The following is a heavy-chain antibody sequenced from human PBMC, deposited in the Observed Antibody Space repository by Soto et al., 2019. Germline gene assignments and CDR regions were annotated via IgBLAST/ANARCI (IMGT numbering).Heavy chain of an antibody. V-gene: IGHV3-9*01. J-gene: IGHJ4*02. D-gene: IGHD6-19*01. Sequence: PGGSLRLSCAASGFTFDDYAMHWVRQAPGKGLEWVSGISWNSGSIGYADSVKGRFTISRDNAKNSLYLQMNSLRAEDTALYYCAKDILAVAGPPGYDYWGQGTLVTVSS. CDR1: GFTFDDYA. CDR2: ISWNSGSI. CDR3: AKDILAVAGPPGYDY.